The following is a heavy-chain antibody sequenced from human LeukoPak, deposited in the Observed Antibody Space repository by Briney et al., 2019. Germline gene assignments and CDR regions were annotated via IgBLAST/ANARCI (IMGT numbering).Heavy chain of an antibody. CDR1: GYSINSGSY. CDR2: IHHSGST. Sequence: PSETLSLTCSVSGYSINSGSYWGWIRQPPGKGLEWIASIHHSGSTYYNPSLKSRVTIPVDTSKNQLSLKLTSVTAADTAVYYCARAPGYYDSSGYLPLDYWGQGTLVTVSS. D-gene: IGHD3-22*01. CDR3: ARAPGYYDSSGYLPLDY. V-gene: IGHV4-38-2*02. J-gene: IGHJ4*02.